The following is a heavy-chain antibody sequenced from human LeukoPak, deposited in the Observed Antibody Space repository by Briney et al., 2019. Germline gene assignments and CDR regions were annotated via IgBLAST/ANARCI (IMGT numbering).Heavy chain of an antibody. Sequence: GGSLRLSCAASGFTFSGYTMNWVRQAPGKGLEWVANINLDGTEEHYADSSLKGRFTISRDNAKNSLYLQMTSLRVEDTAVYYCASGRHDFLHWGQGTLVTVSS. CDR3: ASGRHDFLH. CDR2: INLDGTEE. J-gene: IGHJ4*02. D-gene: IGHD3/OR15-3a*01. CDR1: GFTFSGYT. V-gene: IGHV3-7*01.